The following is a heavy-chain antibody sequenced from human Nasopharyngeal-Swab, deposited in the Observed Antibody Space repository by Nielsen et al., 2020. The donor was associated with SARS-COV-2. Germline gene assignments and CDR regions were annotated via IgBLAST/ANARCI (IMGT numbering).Heavy chain of an antibody. CDR2: ISAYNGNT. CDR1: GYTFTSYG. CDR3: AREVMITFGGVIVTHFDY. V-gene: IGHV1-18*01. J-gene: IGHJ4*02. Sequence: ASVNVSCKASGYTFTSYGISWVRQAPGQGLEWMGWISAYNGNTNYAQKLQGRVTMTTDTSTSTAYMELRGLRSDDTAVYYCAREVMITFGGVIVTHFDYWGQGTLVTVSS. D-gene: IGHD3-16*02.